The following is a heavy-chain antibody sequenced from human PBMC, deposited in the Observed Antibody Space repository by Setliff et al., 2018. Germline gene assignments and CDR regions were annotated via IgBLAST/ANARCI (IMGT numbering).Heavy chain of an antibody. CDR1: GGSISNNNYY. D-gene: IGHD1-26*01. Sequence: PSETLSLTCTVSGGSISNNNYYWGWIRQPPGKGLEWIGSINYRGSTYYNPSLKSRVTISVDTSKKQFSLKLMSVTAADTAVYYCASRNSDGGPEYFQHWGQGALVTVSS. J-gene: IGHJ1*01. CDR2: INYRGST. V-gene: IGHV4-39*07. CDR3: ASRNSDGGPEYFQH.